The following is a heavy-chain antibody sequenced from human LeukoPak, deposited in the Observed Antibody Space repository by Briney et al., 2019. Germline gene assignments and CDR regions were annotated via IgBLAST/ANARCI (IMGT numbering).Heavy chain of an antibody. D-gene: IGHD3-22*01. CDR1: GFTFSSYA. CDR2: ISYDGSNK. Sequence: LSGGSLRLSCAASGFTFSSYAMHWVRQAPGKGLEWVAVISYDGSNKYYANSVKGRFTISRDNSKNTLYLPMTSLRAEDTAVYYCARVRSRGWSEGMAVWGQGTTVTVSS. J-gene: IGHJ6*02. V-gene: IGHV3-30-3*01. CDR3: ARVRSRGWSEGMAV.